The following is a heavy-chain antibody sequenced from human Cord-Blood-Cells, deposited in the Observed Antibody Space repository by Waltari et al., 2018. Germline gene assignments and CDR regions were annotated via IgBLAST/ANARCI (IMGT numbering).Heavy chain of an antibody. CDR1: GGSISSGSYH. Sequence: QVQLQESGPGLVKPSQTLSPTCTVPGGSISSGSYHWSWTRQPAGKGLEWIGYIYTRGSTNYNPSLKSRVTISVDTSKNQFSLKLSSVTAADTAVYYCARSYCSSTSCSFDYWGQGTLVTVSS. CDR2: IYTRGST. CDR3: ARSYCSSTSCSFDY. V-gene: IGHV4-61*09. J-gene: IGHJ4*02. D-gene: IGHD2-2*01.